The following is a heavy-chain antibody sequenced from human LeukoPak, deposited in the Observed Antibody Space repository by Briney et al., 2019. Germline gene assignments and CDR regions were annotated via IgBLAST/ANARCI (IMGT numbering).Heavy chain of an antibody. D-gene: IGHD3-9*01. J-gene: IGHJ4*02. CDR3: AKDQDFEPGLPDY. V-gene: IGHV1-69*13. CDR2: IIPIFGTA. CDR1: GGTFSSYA. Sequence: SVKVSCKASGGTFSSYAISWVRQAPGQGLEWMGGIIPIFGTANYAQKFQGRVTITADESTSTAYMELSSLRSEDTAVYYCAKDQDFEPGLPDYWGQGTLVTVSS.